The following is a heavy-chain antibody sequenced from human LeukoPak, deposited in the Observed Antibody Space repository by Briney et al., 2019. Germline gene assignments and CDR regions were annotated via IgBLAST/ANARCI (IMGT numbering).Heavy chain of an antibody. J-gene: IGHJ6*03. CDR3: AAVSSIAVELGYYYYMDV. CDR2: IVVGSGNT. V-gene: IGHV1-58*02. Sequence: EASVKVSCKASGFTFTSSAMQWVRQARGQRLEWIGWIVVGSGNTNYAQKFQERVTITRDMSTSTAYMELGSLRSEDTAVYYCAAVSSIAVELGYYYYMDVWGKGTTVTVSS. D-gene: IGHD6-19*01. CDR1: GFTFTSSA.